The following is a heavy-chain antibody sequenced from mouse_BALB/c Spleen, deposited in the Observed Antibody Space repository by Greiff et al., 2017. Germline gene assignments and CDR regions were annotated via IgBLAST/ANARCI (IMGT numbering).Heavy chain of an antibody. CDR3: AREHYYGYWYFDV. D-gene: IGHD1-2*01. CDR1: GFSLTGYG. J-gene: IGHJ1*01. V-gene: IGHV2-6-7*01. Sequence: VQVVESGPGLVAPSQSLSITCTVSGFSLTGYGVNWVRQPPGKGLEWLGMIWGDGSTDYNSALKSRLSISKDNSKSQVVLKMNSLQTDDTARYYCAREHYYGYWYFDVWGAGTTVTVSS. CDR2: IWGDGST.